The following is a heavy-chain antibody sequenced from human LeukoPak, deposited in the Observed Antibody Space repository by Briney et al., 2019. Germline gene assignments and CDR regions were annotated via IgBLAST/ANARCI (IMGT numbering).Heavy chain of an antibody. J-gene: IGHJ5*02. Sequence: SETLSLTCTVSGGSISSSGYYWGWIRQPPGKGLEWIGSIYYSGNTYYNPSLKSRVTISVDTSKNQFSLKLSSVTAADTAVYYCARDWMGYYDSSGWFDPWGQGTLVTVSS. CDR2: IYYSGNT. V-gene: IGHV4-39*07. CDR1: GGSISSSGYY. D-gene: IGHD3-22*01. CDR3: ARDWMGYYDSSGWFDP.